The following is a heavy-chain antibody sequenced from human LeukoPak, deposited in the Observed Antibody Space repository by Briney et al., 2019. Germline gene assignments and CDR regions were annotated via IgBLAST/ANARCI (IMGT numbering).Heavy chain of an antibody. D-gene: IGHD3-10*01. J-gene: IGHJ4*02. Sequence: PSETLPLTCTVSGGSISSRSYYWGWIRQPPGKGLEWIGSIYYSGSTYYNPSLKSRVTISVDTSKNQFSLKLSSVTAADTAVYYCARHMSYGSGSYYKGSVYYFDYWGQGTLVTVSS. CDR2: IYYSGST. V-gene: IGHV4-39*01. CDR3: ARHMSYGSGSYYKGSVYYFDY. CDR1: GGSISSRSYY.